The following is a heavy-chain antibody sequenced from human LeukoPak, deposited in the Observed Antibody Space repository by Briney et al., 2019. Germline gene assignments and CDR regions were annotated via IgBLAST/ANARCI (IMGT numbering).Heavy chain of an antibody. J-gene: IGHJ4*02. CDR2: VYPSDSDT. CDR1: GYSFTNYW. CDR3: ARHRSDSSSSPIDY. D-gene: IGHD6-6*01. V-gene: IGHV5-51*01. Sequence: GESLKISCKGSGYSFTNYWVGWVRQMPGKGLEWMAIVYPSDSDTRYCPSFQGQVTVSADKSISTVYLQWSSLKASDTAMYYCARHRSDSSSSPIDYWGQGTLVTVSS.